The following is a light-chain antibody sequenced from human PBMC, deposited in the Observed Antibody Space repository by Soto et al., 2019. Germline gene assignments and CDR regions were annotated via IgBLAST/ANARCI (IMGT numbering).Light chain of an antibody. Sequence: QSVLTQPPSVSEAPRQRVTISCSGSRSNIRSNSVYWYQQLPGTAPKLLIYSNYQRPSGVPDRFSASKSGTSASLAISGLLAEDEADYYCAAWDDSLSGLYVFGTGTKLTVL. CDR1: RSNIRSNS. J-gene: IGLJ1*01. V-gene: IGLV1-47*02. CDR3: AAWDDSLSGLYV. CDR2: SNY.